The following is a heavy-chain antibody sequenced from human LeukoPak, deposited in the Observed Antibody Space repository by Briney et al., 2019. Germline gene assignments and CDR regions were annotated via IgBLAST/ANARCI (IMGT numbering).Heavy chain of an antibody. CDR2: ISYDGSNK. D-gene: IGHD6-19*01. J-gene: IGHJ4*02. CDR3: AKAYSSAWGPVGY. CDR1: GFIFSSYA. Sequence: GGSLRLSCAASGFIFSSYAMHWVRQAPGKGLEWVAVISYDGSNKYYADSVKGRFTISRDNSKNALYLQMDSLRAEDTAVYYCAKAYSSAWGPVGYWGQGTLVTVSS. V-gene: IGHV3-30-3*01.